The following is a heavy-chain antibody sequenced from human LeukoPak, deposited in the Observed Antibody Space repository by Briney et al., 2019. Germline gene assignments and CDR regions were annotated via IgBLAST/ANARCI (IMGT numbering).Heavy chain of an antibody. Sequence: GGSLRLSCEASGLSFRSYIMNWVRRPPGKGLEWIASINNDGDKRYYADSVKGRFIISRDNAKKSLCLQMNSLRAEDTAVYYCARETGSGYGMDVWGQGTTVTVSS. V-gene: IGHV3-21*04. CDR2: INNDGDKR. J-gene: IGHJ6*02. CDR3: ARETGSGYGMDV. CDR1: GLSFRSYI. D-gene: IGHD3-10*01.